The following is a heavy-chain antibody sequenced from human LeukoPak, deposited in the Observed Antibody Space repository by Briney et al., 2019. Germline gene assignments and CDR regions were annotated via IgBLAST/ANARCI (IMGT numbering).Heavy chain of an antibody. V-gene: IGHV4-59*01. Sequence: SETLSLTCTVSGGSISSYYWSWIRQPPGKGLEWIGYIYYSGSTNYNPSLKSRVTISVDTSKNQFSLKLSSVTAADTTVYYCARGGPSRFDSSGYYFGYWGQGTLVTVSS. CDR2: IYYSGST. J-gene: IGHJ4*02. D-gene: IGHD3-22*01. CDR1: GGSISSYY. CDR3: ARGGPSRFDSSGYYFGY.